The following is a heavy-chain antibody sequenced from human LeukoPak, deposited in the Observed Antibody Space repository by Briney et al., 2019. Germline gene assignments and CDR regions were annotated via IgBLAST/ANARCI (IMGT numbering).Heavy chain of an antibody. CDR2: ISSSGSAI. D-gene: IGHD1-7*01. V-gene: IGHV3-48*04. J-gene: IGHJ4*02. CDR1: GFIFSSYH. Sequence: GGSLRLSCAASGFIFSSYHMDWVRQAPGKGLEWLSYISSSGSAIYYADSVKGRFTISRDNAKNSLYLQMNSLRAEDTAVYYCAKDLGRLELLHWGQGTLVTVSS. CDR3: AKDLGRLELLH.